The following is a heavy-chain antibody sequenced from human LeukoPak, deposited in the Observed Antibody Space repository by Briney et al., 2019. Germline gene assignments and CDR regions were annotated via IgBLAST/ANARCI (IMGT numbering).Heavy chain of an antibody. D-gene: IGHD5-18*01. Sequence: GGSLRLSWAASGFTFSSYSMNWVRQAPGMWLEWVSYISSSSSTIYYADSVKGRFTICRDNAKHSPYLQMNSLRAEDSAVYYCASPGLLNYFYYWGQGTLVTVSS. CDR3: ASPGLLNYFYY. V-gene: IGHV3-48*01. CDR1: GFTFSSYS. J-gene: IGHJ4*02. CDR2: ISSSSSTI.